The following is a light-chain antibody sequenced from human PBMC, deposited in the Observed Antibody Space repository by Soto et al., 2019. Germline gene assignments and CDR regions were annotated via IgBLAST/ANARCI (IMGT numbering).Light chain of an antibody. Sequence: DIQMTQSPSTLSASVGDRVTSTCRASQSISSGLAWYQQKPGIAPKLLIYEASTLNSGVPSSFSVSGSGTEFPLTISSLQPDYFATYYCQQYNGNSRTFGQGTKVEIE. J-gene: IGKJ1*01. CDR1: QSISSG. CDR2: EAS. V-gene: IGKV1-5*03. CDR3: QQYNGNSRT.